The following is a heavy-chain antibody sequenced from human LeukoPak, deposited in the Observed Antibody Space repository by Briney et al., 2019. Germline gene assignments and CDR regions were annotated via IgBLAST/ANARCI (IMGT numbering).Heavy chain of an antibody. Sequence: SVKVSCKASGGTFSSYAISWVRQAPGQGLEWMGGIIPIFGTANYAQKFQGRVTITADESTSTAYMELSSLRSEDTAVYYCARDSGVVPAARPFRDYYYMDVWGKGTTVTVSS. V-gene: IGHV1-69*13. J-gene: IGHJ6*03. CDR3: ARDSGVVPAARPFRDYYYMDV. D-gene: IGHD2-2*01. CDR1: GGTFSSYA. CDR2: IIPIFGTA.